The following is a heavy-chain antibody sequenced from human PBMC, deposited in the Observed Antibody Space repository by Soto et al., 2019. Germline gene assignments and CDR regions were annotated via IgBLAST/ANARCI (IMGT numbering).Heavy chain of an antibody. CDR3: ARGGRYGGKVWYYYGMDV. CDR2: IIPIFGTA. Sequence: GASVKVSCKASGGTFSIYAISWVRQAPGQGLEWMGGIIPIFGTANYAQKFQGRVTITADESTSTAYMELSSLRSEDTAVYYCARGGRYGGKVWYYYGMDVWGQGTTVTVSS. CDR1: GGTFSIYA. V-gene: IGHV1-69*13. D-gene: IGHD4-17*01. J-gene: IGHJ6*02.